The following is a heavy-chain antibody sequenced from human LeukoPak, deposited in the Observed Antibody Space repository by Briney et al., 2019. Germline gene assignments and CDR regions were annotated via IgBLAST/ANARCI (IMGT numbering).Heavy chain of an antibody. V-gene: IGHV3-23*01. CDR1: GFAFSSYA. J-gene: IGHJ1*01. Sequence: GGSLRLSCAASGFAFSSYAMSWVRQAPGKGLEWVSAISGSGGSIYYADSVKGRFTISRDNSKNTLYLQMNSLRAEDTAVYYCAKGTDYGDPEYFQHWGQGTLVTVSS. CDR3: AKGTDYGDPEYFQH. CDR2: ISGSGGSI. D-gene: IGHD4-17*01.